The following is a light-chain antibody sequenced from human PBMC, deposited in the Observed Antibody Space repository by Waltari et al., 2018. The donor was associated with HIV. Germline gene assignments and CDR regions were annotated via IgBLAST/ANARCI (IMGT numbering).Light chain of an antibody. CDR1: QNVGGNY. J-gene: IGKJ3*01. Sequence: ETVLTQSPGTMSLSPGERATLSCRASQNVGGNYLAWYQHRPGQTRRLRIYDASSRATGIPDRFSGSGSGTDFTLTITRLEPADFAVYYCQQYGSSPLFTFGPGTKVDIK. CDR2: DAS. V-gene: IGKV3-20*01. CDR3: QQYGSSPLFT.